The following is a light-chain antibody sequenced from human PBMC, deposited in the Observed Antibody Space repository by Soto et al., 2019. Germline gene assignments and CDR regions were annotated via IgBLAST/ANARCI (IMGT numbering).Light chain of an antibody. Sequence: QSALTQPASVSGSPGQWITISCTGTSSDVGGYNYVSWYQQHPGKAPNLMIYDVSNRPSGVSNRFSGSKSGNTASLTISGLQAEDEAYFYCRSYTSSSTLVFGIGSKVTVL. J-gene: IGLJ1*01. CDR3: RSYTSSSTLV. V-gene: IGLV2-14*01. CDR1: SSDVGGYNY. CDR2: DVS.